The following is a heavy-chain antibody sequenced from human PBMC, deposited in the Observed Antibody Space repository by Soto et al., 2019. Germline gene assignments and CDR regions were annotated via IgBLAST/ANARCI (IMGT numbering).Heavy chain of an antibody. Sequence: GSLRLSCAASGFTFSSYAMSWVRQAPGKGLEWVSAISGSGGSTYYADSVKGRFTISRDNSKNTLYLQMNSLRAEDTAVYYCAKVRQPYYYGLGSCCYFDYWGQGTLVTVSS. CDR2: ISGSGGST. D-gene: IGHD3-10*01. V-gene: IGHV3-23*01. J-gene: IGHJ4*02. CDR1: GFTFSSYA. CDR3: AKVRQPYYYGLGSCCYFDY.